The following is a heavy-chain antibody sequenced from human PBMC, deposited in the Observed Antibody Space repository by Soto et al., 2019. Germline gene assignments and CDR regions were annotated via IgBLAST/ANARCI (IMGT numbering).Heavy chain of an antibody. V-gene: IGHV3-53*01. Sequence: EVQLVESGGGLIQPGGSLRLSCAVSGFTVSSNYMSWVRQAPGKGLGWVSVIYSGGSTYYADSVKGRFTISRDNSKSTLYLQMNSLRAEDTAVYYCARHITMDPLLVYWGQGTLVTVSS. CDR3: ARHITMDPLLVY. J-gene: IGHJ4*02. CDR1: GFTVSSNY. D-gene: IGHD3-10*01. CDR2: IYSGGST.